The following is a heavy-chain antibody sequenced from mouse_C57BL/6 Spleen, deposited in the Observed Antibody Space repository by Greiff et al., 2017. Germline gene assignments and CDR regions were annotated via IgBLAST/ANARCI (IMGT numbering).Heavy chain of an antibody. CDR3: ARADYGSSPYWYFDV. Sequence: QVQLQQPGAELVRPGTSVKLSCKASGYTFTSYWTHWVKQRPGQGLEWIGVIDPSDSYTNYNQKFKGKATLTVDTSSSTAYMQLSSLTSEDSAVYYCARADYGSSPYWYFDVWGTGTTVTVSS. CDR2: IDPSDSYT. CDR1: GYTFTSYW. D-gene: IGHD1-1*01. J-gene: IGHJ1*03. V-gene: IGHV1-59*01.